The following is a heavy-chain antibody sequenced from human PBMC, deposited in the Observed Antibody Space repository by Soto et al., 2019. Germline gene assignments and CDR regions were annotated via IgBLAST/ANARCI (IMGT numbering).Heavy chain of an antibody. CDR3: ARAQYYYDSSGYSANYYFDY. CDR1: GGSISSGGYY. Sequence: PSETLSLTCTVSGGSISSGGYYWSWIRQHPGKGLEWIGYIYYSGSTYYNPSLKSRVTISVDTSKNQFSLKLSSVTAADTAVYYCARAQYYYDSSGYSANYYFDYWGQGTLVTVSS. V-gene: IGHV4-31*03. J-gene: IGHJ4*02. CDR2: IYYSGST. D-gene: IGHD3-22*01.